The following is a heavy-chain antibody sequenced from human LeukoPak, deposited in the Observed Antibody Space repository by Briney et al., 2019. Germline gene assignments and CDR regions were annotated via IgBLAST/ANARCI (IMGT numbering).Heavy chain of an antibody. J-gene: IGHJ3*02. D-gene: IGHD6-19*01. CDR3: ARPGSGWSDAFDI. Sequence: SVKVSCKASGGTFTSYAISWVRQAPGQGLEWMGGIIPIFGTANYAQKFQGRVTITADESTSTAYMELSSLRSEDTAVYYCARPGSGWSDAFDIWGQGTMVTVSS. V-gene: IGHV1-69*13. CDR2: IIPIFGTA. CDR1: GGTFTSYA.